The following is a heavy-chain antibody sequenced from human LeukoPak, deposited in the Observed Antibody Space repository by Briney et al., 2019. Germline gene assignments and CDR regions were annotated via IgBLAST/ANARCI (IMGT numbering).Heavy chain of an antibody. Sequence: SETLSLTCTVSGYSISSGYYWGWIRQPPGKGLEWIGSIYHSGSTYYNPSLKSRVTISVDTSKNQFSLKLSSVTAADTAVYYCARENIVVVRGFDYWGQGTLVTVSS. J-gene: IGHJ4*02. CDR1: GYSISSGYY. CDR2: IYHSGST. V-gene: IGHV4-38-2*02. D-gene: IGHD2-21*01. CDR3: ARENIVVVRGFDY.